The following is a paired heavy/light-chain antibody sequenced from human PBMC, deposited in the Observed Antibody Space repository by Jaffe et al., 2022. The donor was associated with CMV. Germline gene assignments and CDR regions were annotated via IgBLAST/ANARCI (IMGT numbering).Heavy chain of an antibody. Sequence: EVQLVQSGAEVKKPGESLKISCKGAGYNFTSFWIGWVRQMPGKGLECMGIIYPGDSDTRYRPSFLGQVTISADKSITTAYLQWSSLKASDSAIYYCARFHADQQLIRAFDIWGQGTRVTVSS. CDR3: ARFHADQQLIRAFDI. CDR2: IYPGDSDT. D-gene: IGHD2-2*01. CDR1: GYNFTSFW. J-gene: IGHJ3*02. V-gene: IGHV5-51*01.
Light chain of an antibody. CDR1: QSLLDTSDNNNY. CDR3: QQYYTDPYT. Sequence: DIVMTQSPDSLAVSLGERATINCKSGQSLLDTSDNNNYLAWYQQKPGQPPKLLIYWASIRESGVPDRFGGSGSGTDFTLTIRSLQAEDVAVYYCQQYYTDPYTFGQGTKLEI. CDR2: WAS. V-gene: IGKV4-1*01. J-gene: IGKJ2*01.